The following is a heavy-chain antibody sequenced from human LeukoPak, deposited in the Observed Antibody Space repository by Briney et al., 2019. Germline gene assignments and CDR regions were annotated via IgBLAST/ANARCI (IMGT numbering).Heavy chain of an antibody. Sequence: SQTLSLTCAVSGGSISSGGYYWSWIRQPPGKGLEWIGYIYYSGSTNYNPSLKSRVTISVDTSKNQFSLKLSSVTAADTAVYYCARYHGGIAFDIWGQGTMVTVSS. J-gene: IGHJ3*02. CDR1: GGSISSGGYY. V-gene: IGHV4-61*08. CDR3: ARYHGGIAFDI. D-gene: IGHD4-23*01. CDR2: IYYSGST.